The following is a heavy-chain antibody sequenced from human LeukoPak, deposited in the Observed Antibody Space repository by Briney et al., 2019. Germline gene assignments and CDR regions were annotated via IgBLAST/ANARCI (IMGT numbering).Heavy chain of an antibody. V-gene: IGHV3-7*01. CDR2: IKQDGSEK. D-gene: IGHD2-2*01. CDR3: ARYQPDSEYYFDY. Sequence: GGSLRLSCAASGFTFSSYWMSWVRQAPGKGLEWVANIKQDGSEKYYVDSVKGRFTISRDNAKNSPYLQMNSLRAEDTAVYYCARYQPDSEYYFDYWGQGTLVTVSS. CDR1: GFTFSSYW. J-gene: IGHJ4*02.